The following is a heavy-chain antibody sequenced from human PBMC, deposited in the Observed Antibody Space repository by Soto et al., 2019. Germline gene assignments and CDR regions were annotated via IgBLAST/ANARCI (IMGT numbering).Heavy chain of an antibody. CDR3: ARGDKGAFDM. J-gene: IGHJ3*02. CDR2: IHSDGSST. D-gene: IGHD2-21*02. CDR1: GFTFSYYW. V-gene: IGHV3-74*01. Sequence: EVQLVESGGGLVQPGGSLRLSCAASGFTFSYYWMHWVRQAPGQGLVWVSRIHSDGSSTTYADSVKGRFTISRDNAKNTLYLQMNSLRAEDTAVYDCARGDKGAFDMWGQGTMVSVSS.